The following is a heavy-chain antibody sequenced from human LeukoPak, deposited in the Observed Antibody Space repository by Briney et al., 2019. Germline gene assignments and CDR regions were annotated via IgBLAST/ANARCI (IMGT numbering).Heavy chain of an antibody. Sequence: GGSLRLSCAASGFTFSSYEMNWVRQAPGKGLEWVSYISSSGSTIYYADSVKGRFTISRDNAKNSLYLQMNSLRAEDTAVYYCARSSSSGGYGYGGLDAFDIWGQGTMVTVSS. V-gene: IGHV3-48*03. CDR2: ISSSGSTI. J-gene: IGHJ3*02. D-gene: IGHD6-19*01. CDR1: GFTFSSYE. CDR3: ARSSSSGGYGYGGLDAFDI.